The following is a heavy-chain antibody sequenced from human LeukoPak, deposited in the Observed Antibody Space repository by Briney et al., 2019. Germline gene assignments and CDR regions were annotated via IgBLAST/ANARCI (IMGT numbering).Heavy chain of an antibody. CDR1: GFTFSFYS. D-gene: IGHD2-2*01. CDR3: VRDQQPEVPTSDSSPSA. V-gene: IGHV3-21*01. CDR2: ISSSGTYI. Sequence: PGGSLRLSCAASGFTFSFYSMHWVRQAPGKGLELVSCISSSGTYIYYADSVKGRFIISRDNDKNSLHLQMNILRADDTAVYYCVRDQQPEVPTSDSSPSAWGQGTLVTVSS. J-gene: IGHJ5*02.